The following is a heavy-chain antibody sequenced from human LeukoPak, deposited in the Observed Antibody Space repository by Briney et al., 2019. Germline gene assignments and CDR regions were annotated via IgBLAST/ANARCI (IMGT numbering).Heavy chain of an antibody. CDR1: GYTFTGYY. D-gene: IGHD2-15*01. Sequence: EASVKVSCKASGYTFTGYYRHWVRQAPGQGLEWMGWINPNSGGTNYAQKFQGRVTMTRDTSISTAYMELSRLRSDDTAVYYCARSSSVVASRFGFDAFDIWGQGTMVTVSS. V-gene: IGHV1-2*02. CDR3: ARSSSVVASRFGFDAFDI. CDR2: INPNSGGT. J-gene: IGHJ3*02.